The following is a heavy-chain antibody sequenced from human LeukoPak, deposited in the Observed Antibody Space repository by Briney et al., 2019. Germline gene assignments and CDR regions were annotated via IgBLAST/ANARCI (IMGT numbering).Heavy chain of an antibody. Sequence: TSETLSLTCTVSGGSISSYYWSWIRQPAGKGLEWIGRIYTSGSTNYNPSLKSRVTMSVDTSKNQFSLKLSSVTAADTAVYYCARVIRTYYYDSSSYYNWFDPWGQGTLVTVS. CDR1: GGSISSYY. J-gene: IGHJ5*02. V-gene: IGHV4-4*07. D-gene: IGHD3-22*01. CDR3: ARVIRTYYYDSSSYYNWFDP. CDR2: IYTSGST.